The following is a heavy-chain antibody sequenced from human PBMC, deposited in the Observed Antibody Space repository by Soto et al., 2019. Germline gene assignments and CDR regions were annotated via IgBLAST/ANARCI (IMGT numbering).Heavy chain of an antibody. D-gene: IGHD6-6*01. V-gene: IGHV1-69*13. CDR2: IIPIFGTA. CDR3: ARSGASQLARTSESMDV. J-gene: IGHJ6*02. CDR1: GGTFSSYA. Sequence: GASVKVSCKASGGTFSSYAISWVRQAPGQGLEWMGGIIPIFGTANYAQKFQGRVTITADESTSTAYMELSSLRSEDTAVYYCARSGASQLARTSESMDVWGQGTTVTVSS.